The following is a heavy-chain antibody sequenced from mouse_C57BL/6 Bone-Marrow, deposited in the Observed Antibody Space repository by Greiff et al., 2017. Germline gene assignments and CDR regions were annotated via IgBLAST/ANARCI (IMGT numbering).Heavy chain of an antibody. J-gene: IGHJ2*01. Sequence: QVQLKQSGAELVKPGASVKMSCKASGYTFTTYPIEWMKQNHGKSLEWIGNFHPYNDDTKYNEKFKGKATLTVEKSSSTVYLELSRLTSDDSAVYYCARRFITTVVATSYYFDYWGQGTTLTVAS. CDR3: ARRFITTVVATSYYFDY. CDR2: FHPYNDDT. CDR1: GYTFTTYP. V-gene: IGHV1-47*01. D-gene: IGHD1-1*01.